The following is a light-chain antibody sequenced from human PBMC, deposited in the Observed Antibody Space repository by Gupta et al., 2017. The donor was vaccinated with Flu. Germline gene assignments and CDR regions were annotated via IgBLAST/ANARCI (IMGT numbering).Light chain of an antibody. CDR3: SSYTSSNTLS. J-gene: IGLJ2*01. CDR1: SSDLGGYNY. Sequence: QSALTQPASVSGSPGQSITISCTGTSSDLGGYNYVSWFQQHPGKAPKLMIYEVSNRPSGVSNRFSGSKSGNTASLTISGLQAEDEADYYCSSYTSSNTLSFGGGTKLTVL. CDR2: EVS. V-gene: IGLV2-14*01.